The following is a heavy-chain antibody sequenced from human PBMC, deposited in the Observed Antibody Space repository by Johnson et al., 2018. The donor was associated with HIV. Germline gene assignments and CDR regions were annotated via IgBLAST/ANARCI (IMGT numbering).Heavy chain of an antibody. Sequence: VQLVESGGGLVQPGGSLRLSCAASGFTLSSNSMNWVRQAPGKGLEWVSYISSSGSTIYYADSVKGRFTISRANAKNSLYLQMNSLRAEDTAVYYCARAGAGWNYDSSAADAFDIWGQGTMVTVSS. CDR2: ISSSGSTI. D-gene: IGHD3-22*01. V-gene: IGHV3-48*04. CDR1: GFTLSSNS. J-gene: IGHJ3*02. CDR3: ARAGAGWNYDSSAADAFDI.